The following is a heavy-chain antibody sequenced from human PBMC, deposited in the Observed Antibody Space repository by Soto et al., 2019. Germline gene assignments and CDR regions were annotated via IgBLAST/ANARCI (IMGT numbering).Heavy chain of an antibody. J-gene: IGHJ4*02. CDR1: GFTFSNYA. V-gene: IGHV3-23*01. CDR2: ISGSGGRS. D-gene: IGHD3-16*01. CDR3: AKAYFVWSSEQPYYFDY. Sequence: EVQLLDSGGGLVQPGGSLRLSCAASGFTFSNYAMTWVRQGPGKGLEWVSGISGSGGRSYYADSVKGRFTISRDNSKSTLYLQMSSLRDEDTAVYYCAKAYFVWSSEQPYYFDYWGQGTLVTVSS.